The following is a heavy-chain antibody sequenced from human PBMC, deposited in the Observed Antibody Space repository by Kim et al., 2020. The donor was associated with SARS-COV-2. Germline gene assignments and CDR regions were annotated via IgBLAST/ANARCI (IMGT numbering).Heavy chain of an antibody. V-gene: IGHV3-23*01. J-gene: IGHJ3*02. CDR2: ISGSGGST. Sequence: GGSLRLSCAASGFTFSSYAMSWVRQAPGKGLEWVSAISGSGGSTYYADSVKGRFTISRDNSKNTLYLQMNSLRAEDTAVYYCAKDYRGSIHSWLRLGAFDIWGQGTMVTVSS. CDR3: AKDYRGSIHSWLRLGAFDI. D-gene: IGHD3-16*01. CDR1: GFTFSSYA.